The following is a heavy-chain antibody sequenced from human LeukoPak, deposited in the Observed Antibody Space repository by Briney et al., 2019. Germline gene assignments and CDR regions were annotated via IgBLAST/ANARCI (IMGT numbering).Heavy chain of an antibody. CDR3: AREFDP. Sequence: SETLSLTCTVSGGSISSYYWSWIRHPAGKGLEWIGRIYSSGSTNYNPSLKSRVTMSVDTSKHQFSLKLGSVTDADTAVYYCAREFDPWGQGTLVTVSS. J-gene: IGHJ5*02. V-gene: IGHV4-4*07. CDR1: GGSISSYY. CDR2: IYSSGST.